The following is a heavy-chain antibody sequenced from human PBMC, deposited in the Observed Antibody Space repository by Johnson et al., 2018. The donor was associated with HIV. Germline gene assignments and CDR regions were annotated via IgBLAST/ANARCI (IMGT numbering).Heavy chain of an antibody. CDR1: GFTFSSYA. D-gene: IGHD1-26*01. CDR2: ISYDGSNK. V-gene: IGHV3-30*04. Sequence: QVLLVESGGGLIQPGGSLRLSCAASGFTFSSYAMHWVRQAPGKGLEWVAVISYDGSNKYYADSVKGRFTISRDNSKTPLDLQMNSLRAEDTAVYYCARDSPRIVGVPDAFDICGQGTMVTVSS. J-gene: IGHJ3*02. CDR3: ARDSPRIVGVPDAFDI.